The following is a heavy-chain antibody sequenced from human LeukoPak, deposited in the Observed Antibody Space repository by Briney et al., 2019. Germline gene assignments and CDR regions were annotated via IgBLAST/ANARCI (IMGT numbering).Heavy chain of an antibody. J-gene: IGHJ4*02. CDR2: MNPNSGNT. CDR3: ATATNYDFWSGCRS. CDR1: GYTFTSYD. Sequence: ASVKVSCKASGYTFTSYDINWVRQATGQGLEWTGWMNPNSGNTGYAQKFQGRVTMTRNTSISTAYMELSSLRSEDTAVYYCATATNYDFWSGCRSWGQGTLVTVSS. V-gene: IGHV1-8*01. D-gene: IGHD3-3*01.